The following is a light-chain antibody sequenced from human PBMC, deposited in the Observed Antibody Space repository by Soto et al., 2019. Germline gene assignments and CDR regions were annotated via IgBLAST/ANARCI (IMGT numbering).Light chain of an antibody. CDR2: DVN. CDR1: SNDVGGYDY. Sequence: QSALTQPASVSGSPGQSITISCTGTSNDVGGYDYVSWYQQHPGKAPKVIIYDVNSRPSGVSRRFSGSKSGNSASLTISGLQAEDEADYYCTSFSSSTSLYVFGTGTKVTVL. J-gene: IGLJ1*01. V-gene: IGLV2-14*03. CDR3: TSFSSSTSLYV.